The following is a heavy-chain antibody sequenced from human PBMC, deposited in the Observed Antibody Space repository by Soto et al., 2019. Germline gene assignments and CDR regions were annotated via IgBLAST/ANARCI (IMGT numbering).Heavy chain of an antibody. J-gene: IGHJ4*02. CDR2: ISSSGSTI. V-gene: IGHV3-11*01. D-gene: IGHD5-12*01. CDR1: GFTFSDYY. CDR3: ARGLYSGYDYDGPFDY. Sequence: GGSLRLSCAASGFTFSDYYMSWIRQAPGKGLEWVSYISSSGSTIYYADSVKGRFTISRDNAKNSLYLQMNSLRAEDTAVYYCARGLYSGYDYDGPFDYWGQGTLVTVSS.